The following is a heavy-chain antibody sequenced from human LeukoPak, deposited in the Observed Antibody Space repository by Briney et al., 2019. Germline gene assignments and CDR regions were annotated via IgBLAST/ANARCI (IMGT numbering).Heavy chain of an antibody. CDR3: ARRAIAEGFDY. Sequence: GGSLRLSCAVSGFTFSSHEMNWVRQAPGKGLEWVSYISASGRTIYYADSVKGRFTISRDNAKNSLYLQMSSLRVEDTAVYYCARRAIAEGFDYWGQGTLVTVSS. CDR1: GFTFSSHE. CDR2: ISASGRTI. V-gene: IGHV3-48*03. J-gene: IGHJ4*02. D-gene: IGHD6-13*01.